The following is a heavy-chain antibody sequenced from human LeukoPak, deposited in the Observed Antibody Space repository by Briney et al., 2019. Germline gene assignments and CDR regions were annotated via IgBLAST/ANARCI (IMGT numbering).Heavy chain of an antibody. CDR2: IYTSGST. V-gene: IGHV4-4*07. CDR3: ARDPGPPRLAFDI. CDR1: GGSISSYY. J-gene: IGHJ3*02. Sequence: PSETLSLTCTVSGGSISSYYWSWIRQPAGKGLEWIGRIYTSGSTNYNPSLKSRVTISVDKSKNQFSLKLSSVTAADTAVYYCARDPGPPRLAFDIWGQGTMVTVSS. D-gene: IGHD6-19*01.